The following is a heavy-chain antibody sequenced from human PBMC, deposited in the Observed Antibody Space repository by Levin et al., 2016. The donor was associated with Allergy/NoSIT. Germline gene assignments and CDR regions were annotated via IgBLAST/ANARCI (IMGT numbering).Heavy chain of an antibody. CDR3: AREKVTMVRGVIRGNWFDP. J-gene: IGHJ5*02. Sequence: RQAPGKGLEWIGYIYYSGSTNYNPSLKSRVTISVDTSKNQFSLKLSSVTAADTAVYYCAREKVTMVRGVIRGNWFDPWGQGTLVTVSS. CDR2: IYYSGST. V-gene: IGHV4-59*01. D-gene: IGHD3-10*01.